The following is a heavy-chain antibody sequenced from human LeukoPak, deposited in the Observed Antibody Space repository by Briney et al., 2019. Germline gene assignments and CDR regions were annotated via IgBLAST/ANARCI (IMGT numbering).Heavy chain of an antibody. CDR3: ASPITMVRGVINRDY. Sequence: PSETLSLTCTVSGGSISSSSYYWGWIRQPPGKGLEWIGSIYYSGSTYYNPSLKSRVTISVDTSKNQFSLKLSSVTAADTAVYYCASPITMVRGVINRDYWGQGTLVTISS. CDR1: GGSISSSSYY. J-gene: IGHJ4*02. D-gene: IGHD3-10*01. CDR2: IYYSGST. V-gene: IGHV4-39*01.